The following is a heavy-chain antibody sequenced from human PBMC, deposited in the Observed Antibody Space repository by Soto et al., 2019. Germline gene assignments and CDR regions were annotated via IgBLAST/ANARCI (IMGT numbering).Heavy chain of an antibody. CDR1: GGSISSGGYY. V-gene: IGHV4-31*03. CDR3: ARDSDAYGMDV. Sequence: TVSGGSISSGGYYWSWIRQHPGKGLEWIGYIYYSGSTYYNPSLKSRVTISVDTSKNQFSLKLSSVTAADTAVYYCARDSDAYGMDVWGQGTTVTVSS. CDR2: IYYSGST. J-gene: IGHJ6*02.